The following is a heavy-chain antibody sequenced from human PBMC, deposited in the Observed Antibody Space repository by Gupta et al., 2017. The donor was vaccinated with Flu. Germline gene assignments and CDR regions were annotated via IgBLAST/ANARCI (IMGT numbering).Heavy chain of an antibody. CDR1: GFSFSSYS. J-gene: IGHJ4*02. V-gene: IGHV3-48*04. CDR3: ARGPRYDRNYGYRGDLSFFDY. D-gene: IGHD1-7*01. Sequence: EVLLVESGGDLVQPGGSLRLACTASGFSFSSYSMNWVRQAPGKGLEWLSYISITSNTIYYADAVKGRFTISRDNARSSLFLHMDSLRADDTAIYFCARGPRYDRNYGYRGDLSFFDYWGQGDLVTVSS. CDR2: ISITSNTI.